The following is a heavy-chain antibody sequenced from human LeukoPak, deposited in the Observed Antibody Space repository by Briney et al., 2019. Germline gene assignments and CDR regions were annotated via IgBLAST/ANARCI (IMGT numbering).Heavy chain of an antibody. CDR2: FDPEDGET. V-gene: IGHV1-24*01. Sequence: ASVKVSCKVSGYTLTELSMHWVRQAPGKGLEWMGGFDPEDGETIYAQTFQGRVTMTEDTSTDTAYMELSSLRSEDTAVYYCATAIDRHCSGGSCYISPFAYWGQGTLVTVSS. CDR3: ATAIDRHCSGGSCYISPFAY. J-gene: IGHJ4*02. CDR1: GYTLTELS. D-gene: IGHD2-15*01.